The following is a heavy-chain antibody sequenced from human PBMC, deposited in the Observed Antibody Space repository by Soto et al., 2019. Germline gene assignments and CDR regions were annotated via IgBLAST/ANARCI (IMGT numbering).Heavy chain of an antibody. D-gene: IGHD1-26*01. CDR3: AKDGASGSYPPYYYYDMDV. J-gene: IGHJ6*02. CDR1: GFTFSSYA. V-gene: IGHV3-23*01. Sequence: EVQLLESGGGLVQPGGSLRLSSAASGFTFSSYAMSLVRQAPGKGLEWVSSISGSGGNAYYADSVKGRFTISRDNSKNTLHLQMNSLRVDDTAVYYCAKDGASGSYPPYYYYDMDVWGQGTTVTVSS. CDR2: ISGSGGNA.